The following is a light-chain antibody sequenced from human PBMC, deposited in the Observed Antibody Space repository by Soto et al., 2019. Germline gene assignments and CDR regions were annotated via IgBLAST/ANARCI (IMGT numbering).Light chain of an antibody. J-gene: IGKJ4*01. V-gene: IGKV3-20*01. CDR2: GAS. CDR3: QQYDSSRLT. Sequence: EIVLTPSPGTLSLSPGERATLSCRASQSVSSSYLAWYQQKPGQAPRLLIYGASSRATGIPDRFSGSGSGTDFTLTISRLEPEDFAVYYCQQYDSSRLTFGGGTKVDIK. CDR1: QSVSSSY.